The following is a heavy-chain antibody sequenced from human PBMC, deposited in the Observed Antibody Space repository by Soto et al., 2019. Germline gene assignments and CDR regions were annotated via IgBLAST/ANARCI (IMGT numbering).Heavy chain of an antibody. CDR2: IYYSGST. V-gene: IGHV4-30-4*01. D-gene: IGHD3-10*01. J-gene: IGHJ4*02. Sequence: QVQLQESGPGLVKPSQTLSLTCTVSGGSISSGDYYWSWIRQPPGKGLEWIGYIYYSGSTYYNPYLKSRLTISVDTSKNQFSRKLSSVTAADTAVYYCARVGGFGATTIDYWGQGTLVTVSS. CDR3: ARVGGFGATTIDY. CDR1: GGSISSGDYY.